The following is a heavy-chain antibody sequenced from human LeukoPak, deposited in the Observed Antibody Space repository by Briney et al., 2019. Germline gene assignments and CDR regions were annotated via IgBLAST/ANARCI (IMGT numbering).Heavy chain of an antibody. CDR2: IIPIFGTA. D-gene: IGHD4/OR15-4a*01. CDR1: GGTFSSYA. Sequence: GASVKVSCKASGGTFSSYAISWVRQAPRQGLEWMGGIIPIFGTANYAQKFQGRVTITADESTSTAYMELSSLRSEDTAVYYCARRDYGLCSFDYWGQGTLVTVSS. J-gene: IGHJ4*02. V-gene: IGHV1-69*13. CDR3: ARRDYGLCSFDY.